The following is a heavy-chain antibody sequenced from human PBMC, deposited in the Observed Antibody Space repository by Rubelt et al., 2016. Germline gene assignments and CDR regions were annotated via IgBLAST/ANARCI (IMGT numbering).Heavy chain of an antibody. CDR2: INSDGSIT. Sequence: EVQLVESGGGLVQPGGSLRLSCAASGFTLSSYWMHWVRQAPGKGLVWVSRINSDGSITSYADSVKGRFTISRDNAKDLVFLDMHSLRAEDTAIYYCAKKISPVPGTFTLDSWGQGTQVTVSS. J-gene: IGHJ4*02. D-gene: IGHD1-14*01. CDR3: AKKISPVPGTFTLDS. V-gene: IGHV3-74*01. CDR1: GFTLSSYW.